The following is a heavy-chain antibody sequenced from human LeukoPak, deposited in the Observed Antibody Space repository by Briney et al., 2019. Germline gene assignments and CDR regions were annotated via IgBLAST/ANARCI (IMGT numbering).Heavy chain of an antibody. CDR1: GGSISSYY. CDR3: AREIVATGDNWFDP. D-gene: IGHD5-12*01. CDR2: IYYSGST. V-gene: IGHV4-59*01. Sequence: PSETLSLTCTVSGGSISSYYWSWIRRPPGKGLEWIGYIYYSGSTNYNPSLKSRVTISVDTSKNQFSLKLSSVTAADTAVYYCAREIVATGDNWFDPWGQGTLVTVSS. J-gene: IGHJ5*02.